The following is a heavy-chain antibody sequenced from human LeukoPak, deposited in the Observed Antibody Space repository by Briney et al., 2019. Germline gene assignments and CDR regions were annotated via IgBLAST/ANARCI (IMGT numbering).Heavy chain of an antibody. Sequence: ASVKVSCKTSGYTFATYFMHWVRQAPGQGLEWMEYINPNSGVTNYAQKFRGRVTMIWDTSIRTAYIELSGLTSDDTAIYYCARPTYCGSDCYFNFDYWGQGTLVTVSS. CDR3: ARPTYCGSDCYFNFDY. CDR2: INPNSGVT. J-gene: IGHJ4*02. D-gene: IGHD2-21*02. V-gene: IGHV1-2*02. CDR1: GYTFATYF.